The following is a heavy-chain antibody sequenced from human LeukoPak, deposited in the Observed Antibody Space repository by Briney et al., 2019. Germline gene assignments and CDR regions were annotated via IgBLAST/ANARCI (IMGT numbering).Heavy chain of an antibody. V-gene: IGHV1-69*05. D-gene: IGHD3-22*01. CDR2: IIPIFGTA. J-gene: IGHJ4*02. CDR3: ARRDYYDSSGYDY. CDR1: GGTFSSYA. Sequence: ASVTVSCKASGGTFSSYAISWVRQAPGQGLEWMGGIIPIFGTANYAQKFQGRVTITTDESTSTAYMELSSLRSEDTAVYYCARRDYYDSSGYDYWGQGTLVTVSS.